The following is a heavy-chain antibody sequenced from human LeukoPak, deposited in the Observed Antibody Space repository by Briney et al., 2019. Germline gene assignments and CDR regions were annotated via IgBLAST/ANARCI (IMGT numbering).Heavy chain of an antibody. J-gene: IGHJ6*02. D-gene: IGHD2-2*01. Sequence: GGSLRLSCAASGFTFSSYSMNWVRQAPGKGLDWVSYISGSGSNIYYADSVKGRFTISRDNAKNSLYLQMNSLRAEDTAVYYCARGFDCSSTSCSCMDVWGQGTTVTVS. CDR1: GFTFSSYS. CDR2: ISGSGSNI. V-gene: IGHV3-48*04. CDR3: ARGFDCSSTSCSCMDV.